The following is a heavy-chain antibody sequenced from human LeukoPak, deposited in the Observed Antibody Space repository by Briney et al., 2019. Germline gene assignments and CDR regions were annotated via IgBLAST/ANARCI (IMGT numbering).Heavy chain of an antibody. V-gene: IGHV1-3*04. CDR3: AREVYDTGYFDY. CDR1: GYTFTSYG. CDR2: INTGNGNT. J-gene: IGHJ4*02. D-gene: IGHD3-3*01. Sequence: GASVKVSCKASGYTFTSYGISWVRQAPGQGLEWMGWINTGNGNTRYSQKFQGRVTITRDTSASTAYMELSSLRSEDTAVYYCAREVYDTGYFDYWGQRTLVTVSS.